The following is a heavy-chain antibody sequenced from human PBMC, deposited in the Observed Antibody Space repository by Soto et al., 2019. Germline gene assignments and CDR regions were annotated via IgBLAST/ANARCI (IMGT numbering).Heavy chain of an antibody. J-gene: IGHJ6*02. D-gene: IGHD1-1*01. CDR2: ILYAGSNK. CDR3: AKSRDAYNFYFYYGRDV. CDR1: GFTFSNYG. Sequence: GGSVRLSCAASGFTFSNYGMHWVRQTPGKGLEWVALILYAGSNKYYADSVKGRFTISRDNSKTTLNLQVSSLRAEDTAVYYCAKSRDAYNFYFYYGRDVWGQGPSVTDSS. V-gene: IGHV3-30*18.